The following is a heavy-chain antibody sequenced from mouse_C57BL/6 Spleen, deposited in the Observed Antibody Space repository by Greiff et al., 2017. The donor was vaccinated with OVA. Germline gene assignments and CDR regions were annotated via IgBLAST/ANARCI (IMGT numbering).Heavy chain of an antibody. D-gene: IGHD2-1*01. CDR2: IDPSDSET. V-gene: IGHV1-52*01. J-gene: IGHJ2*01. Sequence: VQLQQPGAELVRPGSSVKLSCKASGYTFTSYWMHWVKQRPIRGLEWIGNIDPSDSETHYNQKFKDKATLTVDKSSSTAYMQLSSLTSEDSAVYYCARSGGNVDYWGQGTTLTVSS. CDR3: ARSGGNVDY. CDR1: GYTFTSYW.